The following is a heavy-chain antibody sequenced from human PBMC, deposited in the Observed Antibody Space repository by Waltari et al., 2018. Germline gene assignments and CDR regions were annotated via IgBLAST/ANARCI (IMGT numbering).Heavy chain of an antibody. D-gene: IGHD3-3*01. Sequence: QVQLQQSGPGLVKPSQTLSLTCAISGDSVSSHSAAWNWIRQSPSRGLEGLGRTYYRSKGYNDNAVSVKSRITINPDTSKTQFSLQLNSVTPEDTAVYYCARFFGGNDAFDIWGQGTMVTVSS. CDR3: ARFFGGNDAFDI. CDR2: TYYRSKGYN. CDR1: GDSVSSHSAA. J-gene: IGHJ3*02. V-gene: IGHV6-1*01.